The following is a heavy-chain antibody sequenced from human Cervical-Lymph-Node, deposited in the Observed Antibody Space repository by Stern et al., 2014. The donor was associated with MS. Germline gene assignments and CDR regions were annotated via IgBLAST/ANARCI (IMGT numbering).Heavy chain of an antibody. J-gene: IGHJ4*02. D-gene: IGHD6-6*01. CDR3: ARYSSSSFDY. V-gene: IGHV5-51*03. Sequence: EMQLVESGAEVKKPGESVKISCKGSGYTFASYWIHWVRQMPGKGLEWMGSIYPGDSDARYSPSFRGQVTFSVDKSISTAHLQWSSLKASDPAMYYCARYSSSSFDYWGQGTLVHVSS. CDR1: GYTFASYW. CDR2: IYPGDSDA.